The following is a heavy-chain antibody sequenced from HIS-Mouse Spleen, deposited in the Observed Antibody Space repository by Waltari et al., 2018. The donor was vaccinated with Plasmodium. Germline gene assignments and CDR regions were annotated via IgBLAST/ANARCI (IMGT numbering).Heavy chain of an antibody. J-gene: IGHJ2*01. CDR2: IYSGVST. V-gene: IGHV3-66*01. CDR3: ASSWYWYFDL. D-gene: IGHD6-13*01. CDR1: GFTVSSNY. Sequence: EVQLVESGGGLVQPGGSLRLSCAASGFTVSSNYMSWVRQAPGKGLEGVSFIYSGVSTYYADSVKGRFTISRDNAKNSLYLQMNSLRAEDTAVYYCASSWYWYFDLWGRGTLVTVSS.